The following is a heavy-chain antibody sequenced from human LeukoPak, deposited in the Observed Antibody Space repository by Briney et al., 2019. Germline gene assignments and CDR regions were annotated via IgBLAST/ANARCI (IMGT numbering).Heavy chain of an antibody. CDR3: ARNFCNDNECDFD. J-gene: IGHJ4*02. CDR1: GGSISSGSYY. D-gene: IGHD2/OR15-2a*01. CDR2: FYTTGSP. Sequence: SETLSLTCSVSGGSISSGSYYWYWIRRPAWKGLEWIGRFYTTGSPSYSPSLKSRVTISVDKSKNQFSLSLTSVTATDTAVYYCARNFCNDNECDFDWGQGTPVTVSS. V-gene: IGHV4-61*02.